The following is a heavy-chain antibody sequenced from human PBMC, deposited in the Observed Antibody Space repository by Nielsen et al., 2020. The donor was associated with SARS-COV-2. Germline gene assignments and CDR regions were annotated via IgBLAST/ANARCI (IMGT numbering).Heavy chain of an antibody. J-gene: IGHJ5*02. Sequence: WVRQAPGQGLEWMGGIIPIFGTANYAPKFQGRVTITADKSTSTAYMELSSLRSEDTAVYYCARDPASSSDCWSCYYAGFDPWGQGTLVTVSS. CDR2: IIPIFGTA. D-gene: IGHD3-3*01. CDR3: ARDPASSSDCWSCYYAGFDP. V-gene: IGHV1-69*06.